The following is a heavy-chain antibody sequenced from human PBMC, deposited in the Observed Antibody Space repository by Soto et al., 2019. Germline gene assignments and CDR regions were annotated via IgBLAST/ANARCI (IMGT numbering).Heavy chain of an antibody. CDR3: ARCGVVTYYYYYGMDV. CDR1: GGSFSGYY. V-gene: IGHV4-34*01. CDR2: INHSGST. Sequence: PSETLSLTCAVYGGSFSGYYWSWIRQPPGKGLEWIGEINHSGSTNYNPSLKSRVTISVDTSENQFSLKLSSVTAADTAVYYCARCGVVTYYYYYGMDVWGQGTTVTVSS. J-gene: IGHJ6*02. D-gene: IGHD3-3*01.